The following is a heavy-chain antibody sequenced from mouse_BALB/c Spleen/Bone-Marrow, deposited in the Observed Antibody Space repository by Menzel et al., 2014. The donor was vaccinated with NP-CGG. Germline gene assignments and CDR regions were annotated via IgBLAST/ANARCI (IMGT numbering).Heavy chain of an antibody. CDR3: ARDEATRDMDY. Sequence: EVQLVESGGGLVQPGGSLRLSCATSGFTFSDFYMEWVRQPPGKRLEWIAGSRNKANDYTAEYSASVKGRFIVSRDSSHSILYLQMNALRADDTAIYYCARDEATRDMDYWGQGTSVTVSS. D-gene: IGHD6-1*01. V-gene: IGHV7-1*02. CDR1: GFTFSDFY. J-gene: IGHJ4*01. CDR2: SRNKANDYTA.